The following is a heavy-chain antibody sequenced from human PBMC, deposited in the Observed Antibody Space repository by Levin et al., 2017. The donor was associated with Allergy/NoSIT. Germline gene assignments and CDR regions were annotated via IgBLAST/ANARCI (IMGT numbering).Heavy chain of an antibody. J-gene: IGHJ4*02. Sequence: RASVKVSCKASGYTFTSYDINWVRQATGQGLEWMGWMNPNSGNTGYAQKFQGRVTMTRNTSISTAYMELSSLRSEDTAVYYCARHSGSYAAFDYWGQGTLVTVSS. V-gene: IGHV1-8*01. CDR1: GYTFTSYD. CDR2: MNPNSGNT. D-gene: IGHD1-26*01. CDR3: ARHSGSYAAFDY.